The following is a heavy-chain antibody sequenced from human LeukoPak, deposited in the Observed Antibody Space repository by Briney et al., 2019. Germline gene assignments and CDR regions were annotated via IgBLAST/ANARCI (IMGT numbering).Heavy chain of an antibody. V-gene: IGHV3-53*01. CDR1: GFTVSSNY. Sequence: PGGSLRLSCAASGFTVSSNYMSWVRQAPGKGLEWVSVIYSGGSTYYADSVKGRFTISRDNSKNTLYLQMNSLRAEDTAVYYCARAPDYGDYSYYGMDVWGQGTTVTVSS. J-gene: IGHJ6*02. CDR3: ARAPDYGDYSYYGMDV. D-gene: IGHD4-17*01. CDR2: IYSGGST.